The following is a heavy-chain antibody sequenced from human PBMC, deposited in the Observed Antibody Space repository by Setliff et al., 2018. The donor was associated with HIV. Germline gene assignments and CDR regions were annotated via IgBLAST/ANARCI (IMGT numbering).Heavy chain of an antibody. J-gene: IGHJ4*02. D-gene: IGHD4-17*01. CDR3: ARGPHLSVTTVTRGDY. Sequence: ASVKVSCKASGYTFINYAMNWVRQAPGQGLEWMGWINTHTGSPTYAQAFTGRFVFSVDTSVTTAYLQISSLKAEDTAVYYCARGPHLSVTTVTRGDYWGQGTLVTVSS. V-gene: IGHV7-4-1*02. CDR1: GYTFINYA. CDR2: INTHTGSP.